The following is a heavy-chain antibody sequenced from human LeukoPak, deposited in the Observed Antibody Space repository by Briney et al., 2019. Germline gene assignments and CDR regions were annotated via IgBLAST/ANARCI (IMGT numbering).Heavy chain of an antibody. CDR2: IIPIFGTA. CDR1: GGTFSSYA. V-gene: IGHV1-69*13. D-gene: IGHD3-10*01. CDR3: ARSPWFGELFNYYGMDV. J-gene: IGHJ6*02. Sequence: SVKVSCKASGGTFSSYAINWVRQAPGQGLEWMGGIIPIFGTANYAQKFQGRVTITADESTSTAYMELSSLRSEDTAVYYCARSPWFGELFNYYGMDVWGQGTTVTVSS.